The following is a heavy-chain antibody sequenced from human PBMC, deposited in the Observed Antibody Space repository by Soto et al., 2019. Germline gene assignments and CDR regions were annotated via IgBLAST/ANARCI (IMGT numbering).Heavy chain of an antibody. Sequence: ASVKVSCKASGYTFTGYYMHWLRQAPGQGLEWMGWINPGSGGTNYAQKFQGRVTMTRDTSISTAYMELSRLRSDDTAVYYCAIGHPYCGGDCHPHSFDPWGQGTLVTVSS. V-gene: IGHV1-2*02. CDR2: INPGSGGT. D-gene: IGHD2-21*02. J-gene: IGHJ5*02. CDR3: AIGHPYCGGDCHPHSFDP. CDR1: GYTFTGYY.